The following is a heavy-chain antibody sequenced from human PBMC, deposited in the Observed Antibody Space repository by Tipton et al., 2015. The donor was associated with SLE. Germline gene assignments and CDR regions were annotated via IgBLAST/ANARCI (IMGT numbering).Heavy chain of an antibody. D-gene: IGHD4-17*01. CDR1: GFTFSSYA. CDR3: ARGYGDTGY. J-gene: IGHJ4*02. CDR2: INHSGST. Sequence: LRLSCAASGFTFSSYAMSWIRQPPGKGLEWIGEINHSGSTNYNPSLKSRVTISVDTSKNQFSLKLTSVTAADTAVYYCARGYGDTGYWGQGTLVTVSS. V-gene: IGHV4-34*01.